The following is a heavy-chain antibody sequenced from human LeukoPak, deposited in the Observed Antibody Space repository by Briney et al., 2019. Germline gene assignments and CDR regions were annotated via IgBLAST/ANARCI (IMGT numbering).Heavy chain of an antibody. CDR3: ARLIDHRLLSGGPYYCYIDV. CDR2: IYYSGST. CDR1: AGFISSSTYY. D-gene: IGHD2-2*01. Sequence: SETLSLTCTVSAGFISSSTYYWGWIRQPPGKGLEWIGTIYYSGSTYYNLSLKSRVTISVDTSKNQFSLRLSSVTAADTAVYYCARLIDHRLLSGGPYYCYIDVWGKGTTVTVSS. J-gene: IGHJ6*03. V-gene: IGHV4-39*01.